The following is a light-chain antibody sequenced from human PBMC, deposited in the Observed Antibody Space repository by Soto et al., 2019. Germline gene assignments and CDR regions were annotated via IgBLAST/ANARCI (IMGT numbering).Light chain of an antibody. J-gene: IGKJ2*01. Sequence: EIVMTQSPSPLSVSAGERATVPCRASQSVNTSLAWYQQNPGQPPPLLIYATSSRPTGIPASCSGSGSGTEFTLTISGLPTEGFAIYYCQQYVNSPYTVGQGTKLEI. V-gene: IGKV3-15*01. CDR3: QQYVNSPYT. CDR2: ATS. CDR1: QSVNTS.